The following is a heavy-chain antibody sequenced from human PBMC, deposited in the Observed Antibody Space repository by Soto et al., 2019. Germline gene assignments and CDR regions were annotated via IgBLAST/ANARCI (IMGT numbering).Heavy chain of an antibody. V-gene: IGHV4-30-2*01. CDR2: IYHSGST. J-gene: IGHJ4*02. CDR3: ARGIQLWSQYYFDY. Sequence: SETLSLTCAVSGGSISSGGYSWSWIRQPPGKGLEWIGYIYHSGSTYYNPSLKSRVTISVDRSKNQFSLKLSSVTAADAAVYYCARGIQLWSQYYFDYWGQGTLVTVSS. D-gene: IGHD5-18*01. CDR1: GGSISSGGYS.